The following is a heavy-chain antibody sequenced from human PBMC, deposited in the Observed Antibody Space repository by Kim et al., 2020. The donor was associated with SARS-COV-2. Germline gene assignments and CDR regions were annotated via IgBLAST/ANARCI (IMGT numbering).Heavy chain of an antibody. J-gene: IGHJ4*02. CDR3: ARAREQFFDY. CDR2: ST. D-gene: IGHD1-1*01. Sequence: STNYNPSLKSRVTISVDTSKNQFSLKLSSVTAADTAVYYCARAREQFFDYWGQGTLVTVSS. V-gene: IGHV4-59*01.